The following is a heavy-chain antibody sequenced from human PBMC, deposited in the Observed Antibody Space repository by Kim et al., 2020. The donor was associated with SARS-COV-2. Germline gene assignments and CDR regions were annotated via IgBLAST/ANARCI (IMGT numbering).Heavy chain of an antibody. J-gene: IGHJ4*02. D-gene: IGHD6-13*01. CDR2: INHSGST. CDR3: ARARSSSWSH. CDR1: GGSFSGYY. Sequence: SETLSLTCAVYGGSFSGYYWSWIRQPPGKGLEWIGEINHSGSTNYNPPLKSRVTISIDTSKRHFSLKLSSVTAADTAVYYCARARSSSWSHWGQGTLVTV. V-gene: IGHV4-34*01.